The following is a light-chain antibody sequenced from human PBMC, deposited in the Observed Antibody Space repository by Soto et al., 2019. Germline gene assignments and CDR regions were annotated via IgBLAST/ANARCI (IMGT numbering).Light chain of an antibody. Sequence: EIVLTQSPGTLSLSPGERATLSYTASQSISGSYLAWYQQKPGQAPRVVIYGVSRRATGIPDRFSGSGSGTDFTLTISRLEPEDFAVYYCQQYDNSPLTFGGGTKVDIK. CDR3: QQYDNSPLT. V-gene: IGKV3-20*01. J-gene: IGKJ4*01. CDR1: QSISGSY. CDR2: GVS.